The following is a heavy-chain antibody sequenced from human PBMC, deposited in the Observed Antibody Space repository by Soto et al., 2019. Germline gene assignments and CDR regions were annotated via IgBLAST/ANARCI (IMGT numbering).Heavy chain of an antibody. CDR3: ARDRRGVRGVTTFDY. J-gene: IGHJ4*02. Sequence: SETLSLTCTVSCGSISSYYWSWIRQPAGKGLEWIGRIYTSGSTNYNPSLKSRVTMSVDTSKNQFSLKLSSVTAADTAVYYCARDRRGVRGVTTFDYWGQGTLVTVSS. D-gene: IGHD3-10*01. CDR2: IYTSGST. CDR1: CGSISSYY. V-gene: IGHV4-4*07.